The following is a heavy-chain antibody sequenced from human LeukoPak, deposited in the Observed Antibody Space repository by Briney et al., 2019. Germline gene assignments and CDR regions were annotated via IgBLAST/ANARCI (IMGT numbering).Heavy chain of an antibody. V-gene: IGHV3-7*01. CDR1: GFTFRRYT. J-gene: IGHJ3*02. CDR3: ARNAFDT. Sequence: PGGSLRLSCAASGFTFRRYTLNWVRQAPGKGLEWVANMNQDGSEKNYVDSVKGRFTISRDNAKNSLYLQMNSLRVEDTAVYYCARNAFDTWGQGTMVTVSS. CDR2: MNQDGSEK.